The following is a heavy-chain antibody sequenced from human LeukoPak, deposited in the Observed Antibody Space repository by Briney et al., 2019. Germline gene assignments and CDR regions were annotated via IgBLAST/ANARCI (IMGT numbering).Heavy chain of an antibody. CDR2: IIPIFGTA. J-gene: IGHJ4*02. V-gene: IGHV1-69*05. Sequence: GSSVKVSCKASGGTFSSYAISWVRQAPGQGLEWMGRIIPIFGTANYAQKFQGRVTITTDESTSTAYMELSSPRSEDTAVYYCAREIMASYSGSYYFDYWGQGTLVTVSS. D-gene: IGHD1-26*01. CDR3: AREIMASYSGSYYFDY. CDR1: GGTFSSYA.